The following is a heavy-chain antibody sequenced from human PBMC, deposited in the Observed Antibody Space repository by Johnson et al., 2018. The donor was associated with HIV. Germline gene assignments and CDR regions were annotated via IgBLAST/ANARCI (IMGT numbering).Heavy chain of an antibody. J-gene: IGHJ3*02. CDR1: GFIFSSYG. Sequence: VQLVESGGGVVQPGGSLRLSCAASGFIFSSYGMHWVRQAPGKGLVWVSYISSSGNTIYYADSVKGRFTISRDNAKNSLYLQMNSLRVEDTAVYYCARDESGYDEGFDAFDIWGQGTMVTVSS. CDR2: ISSSGNTI. V-gene: IGHV3-48*04. CDR3: ARDESGYDEGFDAFDI. D-gene: IGHD5-12*01.